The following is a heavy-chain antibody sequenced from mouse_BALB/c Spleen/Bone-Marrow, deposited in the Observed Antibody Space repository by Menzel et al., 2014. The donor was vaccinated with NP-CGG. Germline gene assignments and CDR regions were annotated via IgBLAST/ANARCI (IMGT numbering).Heavy chain of an antibody. J-gene: IGHJ3*01. CDR1: GFNIKDTY. Sequence: EVKLMESGAELVKPGASVKLSCTASGFNIKDTYMHWVKQRPEQGLEWIGRIDPANGNTKYDPKFQGKATITADTSSNTAYRQRSSLTSEDTAVYYCAKYYYGSSLFAYWGQGTLVTVSA. V-gene: IGHV14-3*02. CDR3: AKYYYGSSLFAY. CDR2: IDPANGNT. D-gene: IGHD1-1*01.